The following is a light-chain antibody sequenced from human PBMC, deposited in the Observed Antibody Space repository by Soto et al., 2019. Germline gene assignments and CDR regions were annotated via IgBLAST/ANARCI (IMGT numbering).Light chain of an antibody. CDR1: QGVSSSY. V-gene: IGKV3-20*01. CDR3: QHFRTS. J-gene: IGKJ4*01. CDR2: GAS. Sequence: EIVLTQSPGTLSLSPGERATLSCRASQGVSSSYLAWYQQKPGQPPRLLIYGASSRATGIPDRFSGSGSGTDSTITITRLESEDFAVYYCQHFRTSFGGGTKVEIK.